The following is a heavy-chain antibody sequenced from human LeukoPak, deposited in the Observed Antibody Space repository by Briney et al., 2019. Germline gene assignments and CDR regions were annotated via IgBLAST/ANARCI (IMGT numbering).Heavy chain of an antibody. Sequence: GGSLRLSCAASGLTFDDYAMHWVRQAPGKGLEWVSLISGDGGSTYYADSVKGRFTISRDNSKNSLYLQMNSLRTEDTALYYCAKKGPPRCSGGSCYSPVDYWGQGTLVTVSS. CDR3: AKKGPPRCSGGSCYSPVDY. CDR2: ISGDGGST. CDR1: GLTFDDYA. J-gene: IGHJ4*02. D-gene: IGHD2-15*01. V-gene: IGHV3-43*02.